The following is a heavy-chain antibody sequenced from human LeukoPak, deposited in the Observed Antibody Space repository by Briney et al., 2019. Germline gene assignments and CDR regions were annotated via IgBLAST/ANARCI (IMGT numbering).Heavy chain of an antibody. CDR3: AKNSDYDSYFDY. D-gene: IGHD5-12*01. CDR1: GGSISSGSSS. J-gene: IGHJ4*02. CDR2: IYTSGTT. V-gene: IGHV4-61*02. Sequence: SETLSLTCTVSGGSISSGSSSWNWIRQPAGKELEWIVRIYTSGTTNYNPSLRSRVTISVDTSNNQFSLELSSVTAADTAVYYCAKNSDYDSYFDYWGQGTLVTVSS.